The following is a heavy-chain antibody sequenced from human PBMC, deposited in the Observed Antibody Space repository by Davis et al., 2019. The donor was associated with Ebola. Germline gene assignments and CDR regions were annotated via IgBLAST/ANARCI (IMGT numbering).Heavy chain of an antibody. V-gene: IGHV4-34*01. D-gene: IGHD4-17*01. CDR3: ASPGDFVRYFQH. J-gene: IGHJ1*01. CDR1: GGSFSGYY. CDR2: INHSGST. Sequence: SETLSLTCAVYGGSFSGYYWSWIRQPPGKGLEWIGEINHSGSTNYNPSLESRVTISVDTSKRQLSLKVTSVTAADTAVYYCASPGDFVRYFQHWGQGTLVTVSS.